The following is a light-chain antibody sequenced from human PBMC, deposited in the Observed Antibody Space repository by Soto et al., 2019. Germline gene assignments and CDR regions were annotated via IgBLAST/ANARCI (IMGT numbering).Light chain of an antibody. CDR1: QSVSSK. J-gene: IGKJ4*01. CDR3: QQYDSWPFT. CDR2: GAS. V-gene: IGKV3-15*01. Sequence: EIGMTQSPVTLSVSPGERATLSCRASQSVSSKLAWYQQKPGQAPRLLLYGASTRATGAPARISGSGSGTEFTLTISSLQSEDFASYYCQQYDSWPFTFGGGTKVDIK.